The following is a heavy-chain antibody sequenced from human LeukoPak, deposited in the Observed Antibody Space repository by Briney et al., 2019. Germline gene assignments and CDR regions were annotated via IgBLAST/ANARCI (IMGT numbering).Heavy chain of an antibody. CDR2: IYGSGNT. CDR3: ARDRANWLAAGFFDF. Sequence: SQTLSLTCSVSGGSISSGTYHWSWIRQPAGKGLEWIGRIYGSGNTNYNPSLKSRVTMSTDTSKNQFSLTLSSVTAADTAIYFCARDRANWLAAGFFDFWGQGVPVTVSS. V-gene: IGHV4-61*02. J-gene: IGHJ4*02. D-gene: IGHD6-13*01. CDR1: GGSISSGTYH.